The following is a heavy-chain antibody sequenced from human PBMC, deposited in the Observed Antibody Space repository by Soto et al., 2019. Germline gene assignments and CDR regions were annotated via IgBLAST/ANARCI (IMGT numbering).Heavy chain of an antibody. CDR2: IDPSDSYT. V-gene: IGHV5-10-1*01. J-gene: IGHJ6*02. CDR1: GYSFTSYW. Sequence: ESLKISCKGSGYSFTSYWISWVRQMPGKGLEWMGRIDPSDSYTNYSPSFQGHVTISADNSISTAYLQWSSLKASDTAMYYCARHEQYYYYYYGMDVWGQGPTV. CDR3: ARHEQYYYYYYGMDV.